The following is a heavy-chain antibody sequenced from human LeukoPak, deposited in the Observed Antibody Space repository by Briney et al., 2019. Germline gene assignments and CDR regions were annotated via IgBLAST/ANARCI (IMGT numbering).Heavy chain of an antibody. CDR2: ISGSGGSK. V-gene: IGHV3-23*01. CDR3: AKGYYFDILSGYSSLDS. CDR1: GFTFSSYG. Sequence: GGTLRLSCAASGFTFSSYGMSWVRQAPGQGLEWVSAISGSGGSKYCADSVKGRFTISRDDSKNTLYLQMNSLRAEATAAYYCAKGYYFDILSGYSSLDSWGQGTLVTVSS. J-gene: IGHJ4*02. D-gene: IGHD3-9*01.